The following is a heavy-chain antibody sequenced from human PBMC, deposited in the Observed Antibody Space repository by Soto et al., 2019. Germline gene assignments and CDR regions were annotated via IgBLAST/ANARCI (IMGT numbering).Heavy chain of an antibody. CDR3: AKVRSIYCGGDCYSLDYYYYYYMDV. Sequence: GGSLRLSCAASGFTFSSYGMHWVRQAPGKGLEWVAVISYDGSNKYYADSVKGRFTISRDNSKNTLYLQMNSLRAEDTAVYYCAKVRSIYCGGDCYSLDYYYYYYMDVQGKGTKVTVSS. CDR2: ISYDGSNK. CDR1: GFTFSSYG. J-gene: IGHJ6*03. D-gene: IGHD2-21*01. V-gene: IGHV3-30*18.